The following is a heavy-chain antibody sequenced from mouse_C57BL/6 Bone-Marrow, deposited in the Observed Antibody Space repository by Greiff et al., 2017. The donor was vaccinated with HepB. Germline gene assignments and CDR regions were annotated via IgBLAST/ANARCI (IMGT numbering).Heavy chain of an antibody. V-gene: IGHV1-81*01. D-gene: IGHD1-1*01. Sequence: VKLQESGAELARPGASVKLSCKASGYTFTSYGISWVKQRTGQGLEWIGEIYPRSGNTYYNEKFKGKATLTADKSSSTAYMELRSLTSEDSAVYFCARCPIYYYGSSYYFDYWGQGTTLTVSS. J-gene: IGHJ2*01. CDR1: GYTFTSYG. CDR3: ARCPIYYYGSSYYFDY. CDR2: IYPRSGNT.